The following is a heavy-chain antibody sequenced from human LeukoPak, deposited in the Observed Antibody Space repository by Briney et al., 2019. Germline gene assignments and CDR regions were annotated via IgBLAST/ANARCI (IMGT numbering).Heavy chain of an antibody. CDR1: GVSISSYY. CDR3: ARLGRYYDILTGPKDWYFDL. V-gene: IGHV4-59*01. J-gene: IGHJ2*01. Sequence: SETLSLICTVSGVSISSYYWSWIRQPPGKGLEWIGYIYYSGSTNYNPSLKSRVTISVDTSKNQFSLRLSPVTAADTAVYYCARLGRYYDILTGPKDWYFDLWGRGTLVTVSS. CDR2: IYYSGST. D-gene: IGHD3-9*01.